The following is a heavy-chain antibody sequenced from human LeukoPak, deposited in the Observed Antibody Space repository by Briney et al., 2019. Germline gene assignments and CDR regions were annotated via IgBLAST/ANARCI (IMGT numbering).Heavy chain of an antibody. Sequence: SETLSLTCTVSGGSISSSSYYWGWIRQPPGKGLEWIGSIYHSGSTYYNPSLKSRVTISVDTSKNQFSLKLSSVTAADTAVYYCARGRGCSSTSCYNWFDPWGQGTLVTVSS. D-gene: IGHD2-2*01. CDR3: ARGRGCSSTSCYNWFDP. CDR1: GGSISSSSYY. V-gene: IGHV4-39*07. J-gene: IGHJ5*02. CDR2: IYHSGST.